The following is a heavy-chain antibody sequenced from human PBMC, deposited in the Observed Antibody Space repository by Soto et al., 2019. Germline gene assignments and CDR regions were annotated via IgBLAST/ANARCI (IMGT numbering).Heavy chain of an antibody. Sequence: QVQLVESGGGVVQPGRSLRLSCAASGFTFSSYGMHWVRQAPGKGLEWVAVIWYDGSNKYYADSVKGRFTISRDNSKNTLYLQMSSLSAEDTAVYYWARELWFGEVSLDYYYCGMDVWGQAATVTVSS. V-gene: IGHV3-33*01. J-gene: IGHJ6*02. CDR3: ARELWFGEVSLDYYYCGMDV. CDR1: GFTFSSYG. D-gene: IGHD3-10*01. CDR2: IWYDGSNK.